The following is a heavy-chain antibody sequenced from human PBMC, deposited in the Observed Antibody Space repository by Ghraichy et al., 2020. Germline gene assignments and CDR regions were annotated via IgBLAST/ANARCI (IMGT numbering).Heavy chain of an antibody. V-gene: IGHV4-59*01. Sequence: SETLSLTCTVSGGSISSYYWSWIRQPPGKGLEWIGYIYYSGSTNYNPSLKSRVTISVDTSKNQFSLKLSSVTAADTAVYYCAKTTFYSYGLNWFDPWGQGTLVTVSS. CDR3: AKTTFYSYGLNWFDP. CDR1: GGSISSYY. J-gene: IGHJ5*02. D-gene: IGHD5-18*01. CDR2: IYYSGST.